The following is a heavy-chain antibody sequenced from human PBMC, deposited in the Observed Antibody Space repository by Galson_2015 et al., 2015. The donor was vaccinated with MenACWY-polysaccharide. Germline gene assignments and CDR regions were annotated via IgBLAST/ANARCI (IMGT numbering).Heavy chain of an antibody. CDR1: GFTFSNYA. D-gene: IGHD2-2*01. Sequence: LRLSCAASGFTFSNYAMSWVRQAPGKGLEWVSTIGGSGSNTHYADSVKGRFTISRDNSKNTLSLQMNSLRAEDTAIYYCARVRYSTGKYQFDYWGQGTLVAVSS. V-gene: IGHV3-23*01. CDR2: IGGSGSNT. J-gene: IGHJ4*02. CDR3: ARVRYSTGKYQFDY.